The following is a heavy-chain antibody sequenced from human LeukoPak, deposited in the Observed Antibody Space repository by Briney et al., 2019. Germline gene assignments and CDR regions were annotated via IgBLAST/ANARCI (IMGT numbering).Heavy chain of an antibody. V-gene: IGHV1-18*04. CDR1: GYTFTSYG. J-gene: IGHJ4*02. D-gene: IGHD4-17*01. CDR2: ISAYNGNT. Sequence: ASVKLSCKASGYTFTSYGISWVRHAPGQGLEWKGWISAYNGNTNYAQKLQGRVTMTTDTSTSTAYMELRSLRSDDTAVYYCARDRAYGDYLFDYWGQGTLVTVSS. CDR3: ARDRAYGDYLFDY.